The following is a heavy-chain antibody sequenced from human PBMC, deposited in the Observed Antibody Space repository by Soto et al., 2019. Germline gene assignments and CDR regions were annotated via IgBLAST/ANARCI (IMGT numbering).Heavy chain of an antibody. CDR1: GFTFSSYG. V-gene: IGHV3-33*01. J-gene: IGHJ4*02. D-gene: IGHD5-18*01. CDR2: IWYDGSNK. Sequence: GGSLRLSCAASGFTFSSYGMHWVRQAPGKGLEWVAVIWYDGSNKYYADSVKGRFTISRDNSKNTLYLQMNSLRAEDTAVYYCASSGYSYEFDYWGQGTLVTVSS. CDR3: ASSGYSYEFDY.